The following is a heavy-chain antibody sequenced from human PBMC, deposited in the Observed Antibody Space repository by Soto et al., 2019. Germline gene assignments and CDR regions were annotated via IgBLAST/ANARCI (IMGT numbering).Heavy chain of an antibody. CDR2: INGGTGDT. CDR1: RYTFTSYA. D-gene: IGHD2-2*01. V-gene: IGHV1-3*01. CDR3: ASCPQNCITTSPCCLFFDY. J-gene: IGHJ4*02. Sequence: ASVKVSCKASRYTFTSYAMHWVRQAPGQRLKWMGWINGGTGDTKFSEKFQGRVTITRDTSVTTAYMELSSLRSENTAVYYCASCPQNCITTSPCCLFFDYWGQGTLVTVSS.